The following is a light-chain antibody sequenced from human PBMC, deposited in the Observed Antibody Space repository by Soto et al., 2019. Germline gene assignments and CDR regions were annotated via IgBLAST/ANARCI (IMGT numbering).Light chain of an antibody. CDR3: QQYQNLWT. CDR2: GAS. J-gene: IGKJ1*01. Sequence: EIVMTQSPATLSVSPGERATLSCRASQSVSINLAWYQQKPGQAPRLLIYGASTRATGIPARFSGSGSGTEFTLTISSLQSEDFAIYYCQQYQNLWTFGQGTKVDI. CDR1: QSVSIN. V-gene: IGKV3-15*01.